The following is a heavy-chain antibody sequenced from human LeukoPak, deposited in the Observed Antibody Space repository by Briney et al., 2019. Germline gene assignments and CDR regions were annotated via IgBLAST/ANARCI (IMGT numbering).Heavy chain of an antibody. D-gene: IGHD6-6*01. J-gene: IGHJ4*02. CDR1: GFTFSSYG. V-gene: IGHV3-30*02. CDR2: IRYDGSNK. Sequence: PGGSLRLSCAASGFTFSSYGMHWVRQAPGKGLEWVAFIRYDGSNKYYADSVKGRFTISRDNSKNTLYLQMNSLRAEDTAVYYCAKDRDMVAARPLAAGDYWGQGTLVTVSS. CDR3: AKDRDMVAARPLAAGDY.